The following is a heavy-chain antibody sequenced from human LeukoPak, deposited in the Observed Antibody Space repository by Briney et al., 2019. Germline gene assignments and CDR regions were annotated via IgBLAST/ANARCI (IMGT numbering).Heavy chain of an antibody. V-gene: IGHV4-59*01. CDR2: IFYSGST. D-gene: IGHD5-24*01. J-gene: IGHJ4*02. CDR3: VREAYKNYFDY. Sequence: SETLSLTCTVSGGSISSYYWTWIRQPPGKGLEWIGYIFYSGSTNYNPSLKGRVTISVDTSKNQFSLKLSSVTAADTAVYYCVREAYKNYFDYWGQGTLVTVSS. CDR1: GGSISSYY.